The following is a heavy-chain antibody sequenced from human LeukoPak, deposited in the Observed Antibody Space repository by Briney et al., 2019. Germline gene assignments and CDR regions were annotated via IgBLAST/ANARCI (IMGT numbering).Heavy chain of an antibody. D-gene: IGHD3-16*02. J-gene: IGHJ4*02. V-gene: IGHV4-34*01. CDR3: ARGGSRRLGELSLYRY. CDR1: GGSFSGYY. Sequence: SETLSLTCAVYGGSFSGYYWSWLRQPPGKGLEWIGEINHSGSTNYNPSLKSRVTISVDTSKNQFSLKLSSVTAADTAVYYCARGGSRRLGELSLYRYWGQGTLVTVPS. CDR2: INHSGST.